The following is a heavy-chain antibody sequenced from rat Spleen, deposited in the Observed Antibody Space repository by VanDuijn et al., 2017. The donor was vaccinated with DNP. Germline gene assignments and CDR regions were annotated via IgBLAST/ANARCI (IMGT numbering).Heavy chain of an antibody. Sequence: EVQLVESGGGLVQPGRSMKLSCAASGFTFSNYYMAWVRQAPTKGLEWVASISTGDGSYYSDSVKGRFSISRDNTKSTLYLQVNSLRSEDTATYYCARHRTIMPYYYSMDAWGQGASVTVSS. CDR3: ARHRTIMPYYYSMDA. J-gene: IGHJ4*01. V-gene: IGHV5-25*01. D-gene: IGHD1-12*01. CDR2: ISTGDGS. CDR1: GFTFSNYY.